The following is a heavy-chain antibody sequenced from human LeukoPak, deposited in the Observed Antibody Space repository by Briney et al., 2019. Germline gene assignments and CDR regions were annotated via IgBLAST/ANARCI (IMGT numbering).Heavy chain of an antibody. D-gene: IGHD3-10*01. CDR3: ANDLLGYYGSGSYDNWFDP. Sequence: GGSLRXFCAASGFTFSSYAMSWVRQAPGKGLEWVSAISGSGGSTYYADSVKGRFTISRDNSKNTLYLQMNSLRAEDTAVYYCANDLLGYYGSGSYDNWFDPWGQGTLVTVSS. J-gene: IGHJ5*02. CDR1: GFTFSSYA. V-gene: IGHV3-23*01. CDR2: ISGSGGST.